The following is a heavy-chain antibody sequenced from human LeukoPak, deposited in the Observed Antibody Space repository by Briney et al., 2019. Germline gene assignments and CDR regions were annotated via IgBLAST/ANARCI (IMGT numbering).Heavy chain of an antibody. CDR2: INHSGST. J-gene: IGHJ4*02. V-gene: IGHV4-34*09. Sequence: SETLSLTCAVYGGSFSGYYWRWIRQPPGKGLEWIGEINHSGSTNYNPSLKSRVTISVDTSKNQFSLKLSSVTAADTAVYYCARGNLSIAARRGLDHWGQGTLVTVSS. D-gene: IGHD6-6*01. CDR3: ARGNLSIAARRGLDH. CDR1: GGSFSGYY.